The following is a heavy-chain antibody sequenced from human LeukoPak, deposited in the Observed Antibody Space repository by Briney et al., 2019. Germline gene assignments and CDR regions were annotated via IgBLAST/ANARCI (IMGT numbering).Heavy chain of an antibody. CDR2: AYSGGSP. D-gene: IGHD4-11*01. CDR1: RFTVSNNY. V-gene: IGHV3-66*01. CDR3: ARDLPPTTLTTGHDAFDI. Sequence: GGNLCLSCAGSRFTVSNNYMSLVRQAPGKGHAWVSFAYSGGSPFYAASVTGRFTISRDNSKHTLYPQTHSLRAEDTAVYYCARDLPPTTLTTGHDAFDIWGQGTMVTVSS. J-gene: IGHJ3*02.